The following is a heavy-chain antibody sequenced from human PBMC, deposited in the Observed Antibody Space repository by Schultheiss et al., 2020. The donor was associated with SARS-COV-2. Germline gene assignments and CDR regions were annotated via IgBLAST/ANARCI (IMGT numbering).Heavy chain of an antibody. Sequence: SETLSLTCTVSGGSISSGGYYWSWIRQHPGKGLEWIGYIYYSGSTNYNPSLKSRVTISVDTSKNQFSLKLSSVTAADTAVYYRARGRRRDSSGYYYRYFDYWGQGTLVTVSS. CDR2: IYYSGST. D-gene: IGHD3-22*01. CDR3: ARGRRRDSSGYYYRYFDY. V-gene: IGHV4-61*08. CDR1: GGSISSGGYY. J-gene: IGHJ4*02.